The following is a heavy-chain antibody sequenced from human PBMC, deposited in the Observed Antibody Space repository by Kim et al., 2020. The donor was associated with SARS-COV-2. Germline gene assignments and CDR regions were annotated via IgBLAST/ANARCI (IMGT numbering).Heavy chain of an antibody. CDR2: MYDTGCT. CDR1: GGSIISTSYY. V-gene: IGHV4-39*01. D-gene: IGHD3-10*01. J-gene: IGHJ5*01. Sequence: SETLSLTCTVSGGSIISTSYYWGWLRQPPGEEMEWIRSMYDTGCTYYNPSLKSRVALSVDTSRNQFCLTLTSVRAAATAVYYGARSWFGEVFPGCFDAWG. CDR3: ARSWFGEVFPGCFDA.